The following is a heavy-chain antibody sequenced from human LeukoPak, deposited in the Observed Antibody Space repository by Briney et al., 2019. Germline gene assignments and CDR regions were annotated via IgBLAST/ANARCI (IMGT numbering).Heavy chain of an antibody. CDR2: IYSGGST. CDR3: AKDIYGDTWSGFFDY. J-gene: IGHJ4*02. D-gene: IGHD4-17*01. CDR1: GFTVSSNY. V-gene: IGHV3-53*01. Sequence: GVSLRLSCAASGFTVSSNYMSWVRQAPGKGLEWVSVIYSGGSTYYADSVKGRFTISRDNSKNTLYLQMNSLRAEDTAVYYCAKDIYGDTWSGFFDYWGQGTLVTVSS.